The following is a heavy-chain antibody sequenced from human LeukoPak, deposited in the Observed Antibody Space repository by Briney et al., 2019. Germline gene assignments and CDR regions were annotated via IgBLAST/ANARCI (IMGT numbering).Heavy chain of an antibody. CDR1: GGSFSGYY. CDR2: INHSGST. D-gene: IGHD5-24*01. CDR3: ARGRDGYNAQVDY. V-gene: IGHV4-34*01. J-gene: IGHJ4*02. Sequence: SSETLSLTSAVYGGSFSGYYWSWIRQPPGKGLEWIGEINHSGSTNYNPSLKSRVTISVDTSKNQFSLKLSSVTAADTAVYYCARGRDGYNAQVDYWGQGTLVTVSS.